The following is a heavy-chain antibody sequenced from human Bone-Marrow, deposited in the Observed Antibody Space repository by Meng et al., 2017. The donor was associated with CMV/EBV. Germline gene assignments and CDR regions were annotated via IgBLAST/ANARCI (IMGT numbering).Heavy chain of an antibody. Sequence: GESLKISCAASGFTFDDYTMHWVRQAPGKGLEWVSLISWDGGSTYYADSVKGRFTISRGNSKNSLYLQMNSLRTEDTALYYCAKGNYYDSSGYSCYFDYWGQGTLVTVSS. CDR3: AKGNYYDSSGYSCYFDY. CDR1: GFTFDDYT. D-gene: IGHD3-22*01. V-gene: IGHV3-43*01. J-gene: IGHJ4*02. CDR2: ISWDGGST.